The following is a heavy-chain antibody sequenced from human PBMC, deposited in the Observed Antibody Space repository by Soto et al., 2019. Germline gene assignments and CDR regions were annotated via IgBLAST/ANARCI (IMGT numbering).Heavy chain of an antibody. CDR3: AKTYLNDILTGYYLGGGTPNSNFDY. CDR1: GFTFSSYA. V-gene: IGHV3-23*01. D-gene: IGHD3-9*01. J-gene: IGHJ4*02. CDR2: ISGSGGST. Sequence: GGSLRLSCAASGFTFSSYAMSWVRQAPGKGLEWVSAISGSGGSTYYADSVKGRFTISRDNSKNTLYLQMNSLRAEDTAVYYCAKTYLNDILTGYYLGGGTPNSNFDYWGQGTLVTVSS.